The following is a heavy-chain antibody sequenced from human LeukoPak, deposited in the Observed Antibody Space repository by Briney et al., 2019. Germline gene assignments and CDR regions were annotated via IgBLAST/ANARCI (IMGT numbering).Heavy chain of an antibody. Sequence: PGGSLRLSCAASGFTFSSYGMHWVRQAPGKGLEWVAFIRYDGSSEYYADSVKGRFTISRDISKNTLYLQMNSLRAEDTAVCYCAKAVWFGESYYFDFWGQGTLVTVSS. V-gene: IGHV3-30*02. CDR1: GFTFSSYG. CDR2: IRYDGSSE. J-gene: IGHJ4*02. CDR3: AKAVWFGESYYFDF. D-gene: IGHD3-10*01.